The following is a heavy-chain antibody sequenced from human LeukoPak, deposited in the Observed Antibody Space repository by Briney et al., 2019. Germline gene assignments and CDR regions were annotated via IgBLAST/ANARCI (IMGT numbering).Heavy chain of an antibody. CDR1: GGSISSYY. CDR3: ARGDGSGSYPFDY. CDR2: IYYSGST. J-gene: IGHJ4*02. V-gene: IGHV4-59*01. Sequence: SETLSLTCTVSGGSISSYYWMWIRQPTGKRLEWIGYIYYSGSTNYNPSLKSRVTISVDTSKNQFSLKLNSVTAADTAVYYCARGDGSGSYPFDYWGQGTLVTVSS. D-gene: IGHD3-10*01.